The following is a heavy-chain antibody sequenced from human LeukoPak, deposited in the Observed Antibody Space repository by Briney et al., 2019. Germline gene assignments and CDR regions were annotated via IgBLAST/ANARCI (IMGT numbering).Heavy chain of an antibody. CDR1: GGSISSSSFH. V-gene: IGHV4-39*01. J-gene: IGHJ2*01. CDR2: IFYSGST. Sequence: PSETLSLTCTVSGGSISSSSFHWGCIRQPPGKGLEWIGSIFYSGSTYYNPSLKSRVTISVDTSKNQISLKLSSVTASDTAVYYCARSFGGNSVNWYFDLWGRGTLVTVSS. CDR3: ARSFGGNSVNWYFDL. D-gene: IGHD4-23*01.